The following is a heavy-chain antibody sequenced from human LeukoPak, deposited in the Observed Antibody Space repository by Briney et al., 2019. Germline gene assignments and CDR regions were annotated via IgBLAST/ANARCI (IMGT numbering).Heavy chain of an antibody. CDR3: ARGPILYYFDY. D-gene: IGHD3-10*01. Sequence: PGGSLRLSCAASGFTFSNYWMSWVRQAPGRGLEWVANIKQDGSEKYYVDSVKGRFTISRDNAKNSLYLQMNSLRAEDTAVYYCARGPILYYFDYWGQGTLVTVSS. V-gene: IGHV3-7*01. CDR2: IKQDGSEK. CDR1: GFTFSNYW. J-gene: IGHJ4*02.